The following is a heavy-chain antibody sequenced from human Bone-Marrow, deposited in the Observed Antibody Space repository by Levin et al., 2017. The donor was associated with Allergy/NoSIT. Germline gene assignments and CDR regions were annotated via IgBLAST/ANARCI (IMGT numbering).Heavy chain of an antibody. J-gene: IGHJ5*02. CDR3: VSSVHYDYGDYNHFDP. CDR1: GFTFSSYG. CDR2: ISYDGTNK. V-gene: IGHV3-30*03. D-gene: IGHD4-17*01. Sequence: PGGSLRLSCVASGFTFSSYGMHWVRQAPGKGLEWVAFISYDGTNKYYAHSVKGRFTISRDNSKNTLYLQMDSLRAEDTAVYYCVSSVHYDYGDYNHFDPWGQGTLVTVSS.